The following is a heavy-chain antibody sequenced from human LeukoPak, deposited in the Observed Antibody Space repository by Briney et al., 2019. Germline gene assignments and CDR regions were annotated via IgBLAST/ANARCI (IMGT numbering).Heavy chain of an antibody. Sequence: SQTLSLTCAISGDSVSNNGASWNWIRQSPSRGLEWLGRTYYRSQQWHSDYAPSVKGRITLNPDTSKNQFSLQLNSMTPEDTAVYYCRRETDFGVVTNWGQGTLVTVSS. CDR1: GDSVSNNGAS. J-gene: IGHJ4*02. CDR2: TYYRSQQWHS. D-gene: IGHD3-3*01. CDR3: RRETDFGVVTN. V-gene: IGHV6-1*01.